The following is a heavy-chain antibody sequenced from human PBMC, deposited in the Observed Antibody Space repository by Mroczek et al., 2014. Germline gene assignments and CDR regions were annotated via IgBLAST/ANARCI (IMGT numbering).Heavy chain of an antibody. V-gene: IGHV4-30-2*01. CDR3: ARDSEGSSSYMDV. CDR2: IYHSGST. J-gene: IGHJ6*03. Sequence: QVQLQESGSGLVKPSQTLSLTCAVSGGSISSGGYSWSWIRQPPGKGLEWIGYIYHSGSTYYNPSLKSRVTISVDRSKNQFSLKLSSVTAADTAVYYCARDSEGSSSYMDVVGQRDHGHRLL. D-gene: IGHD6-6*01. CDR1: GGSISSGGYS.